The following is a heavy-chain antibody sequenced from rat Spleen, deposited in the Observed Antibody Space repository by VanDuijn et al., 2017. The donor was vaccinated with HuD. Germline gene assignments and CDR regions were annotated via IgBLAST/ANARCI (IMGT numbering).Heavy chain of an antibody. D-gene: IGHD1-1*01. CDR1: GFSLTSHN. CDR3: TRFHDYYSGDPYVMDA. CDR2: MRYNGDT. Sequence: QVQLKESGPGLVQPSQTLSLTCTVSGFSLTSHNVHWVRQPPGKGLAWMGRMRYNGDTQYNSSLKSRLSISRDTSKNQVFLKMNSLQTDDTGTYYCTRFHDYYSGDPYVMDAWGQGASVTVSS. J-gene: IGHJ4*01. V-gene: IGHV2-63*01.